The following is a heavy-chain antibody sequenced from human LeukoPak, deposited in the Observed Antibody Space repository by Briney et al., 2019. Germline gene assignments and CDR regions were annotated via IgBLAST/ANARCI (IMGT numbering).Heavy chain of an antibody. V-gene: IGHV3-30*18. CDR2: ISYDGSYK. CDR1: GFTFSDYS. Sequence: PGGSLRLSCAASGFTFSDYSVNWVRQAPGKGLEWVAVISYDGSYKYYADSVKGRFTISRDNSKNTLYLQMNSLRAEDTAVYYCAKVGDYGDYALDYWGQGTLVTVSS. D-gene: IGHD4-17*01. J-gene: IGHJ4*02. CDR3: AKVGDYGDYALDY.